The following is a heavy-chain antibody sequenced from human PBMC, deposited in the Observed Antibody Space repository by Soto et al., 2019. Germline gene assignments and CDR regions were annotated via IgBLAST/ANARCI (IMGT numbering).Heavy chain of an antibody. CDR1: GYSFTTYY. CDR3: VRGWTYHGFDI. Sequence: QVQLVQSGAEVKKPGASVKVSCKASGYSFTTYYIHWVRQAPGQGLEWMGWIIPNSGGANYAQRFRGRITMTRDTSISTAYLEVSRLKYDDTAMYYCVRGWTYHGFDIWGQGTLVTVFS. CDR2: IIPNSGGA. J-gene: IGHJ3*02. V-gene: IGHV1-2*02.